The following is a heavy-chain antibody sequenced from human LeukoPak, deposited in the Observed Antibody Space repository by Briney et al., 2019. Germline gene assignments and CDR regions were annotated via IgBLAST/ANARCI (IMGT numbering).Heavy chain of an antibody. CDR2: ISGSGGST. J-gene: IGHJ4*02. CDR1: GFTFSSYA. D-gene: IGHD6-19*01. CDR3: AKDRGSDWKTFDY. V-gene: IGHV3-23*01. Sequence: GGSLRLSCAASGFTFSSYAMSWVRQAPGKGLEWVSVISGSGGSTYYADSVKGRFTISRDNSKNALYLQMNSLRAEDTAVYYCAKDRGSDWKTFDYWGQGTLGTVS.